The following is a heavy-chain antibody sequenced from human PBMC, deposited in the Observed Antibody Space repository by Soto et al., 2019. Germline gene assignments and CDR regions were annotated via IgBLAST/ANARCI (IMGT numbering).Heavy chain of an antibody. CDR2: IIPIFGTA. CDR1: GGTVSSYA. CDR3: ARSGARPGDYYYGMDV. Sequence: QVQLVQSGAEVKKTGSSVKVSCKASGGTVSSYAISWVRQAPGQWLEWMGGIIPIFGTADYAQKFQGRVTITADESTSTAYMELSSLRSEDTAVYYCARSGARPGDYYYGMDVWGQGTTVTVSS. V-gene: IGHV1-69*12. J-gene: IGHJ6*02. D-gene: IGHD3-10*01.